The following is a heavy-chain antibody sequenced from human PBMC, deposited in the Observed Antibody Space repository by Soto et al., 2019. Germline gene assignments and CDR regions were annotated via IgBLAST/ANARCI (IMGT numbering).Heavy chain of an antibody. Sequence: PSETLSLTCTVSGGSISSGGYYWSWILQHPGKGLEWIGYIYYSGSTYYNPSLKSRVTISVDTSKNQFSLKLSSVTAADTAVYYCARNKDYSSGWYLDYWGQGTLVTVSS. J-gene: IGHJ4*02. V-gene: IGHV4-31*03. CDR1: GGSISSGGYY. CDR2: IYYSGST. CDR3: ARNKDYSSGWYLDY. D-gene: IGHD6-19*01.